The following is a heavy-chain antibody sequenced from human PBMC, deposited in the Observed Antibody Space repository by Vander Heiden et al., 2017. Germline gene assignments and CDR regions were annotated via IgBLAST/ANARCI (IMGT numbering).Heavy chain of an antibody. J-gene: IGHJ4*02. CDR3: ARPAGPTTVDIDY. Sequence: QVQLVQSGAEVKKPGASVQVSCKASGYTFTSYYMHWVRQALGQGLEWIGIINPSGGSTTYAQNFQGRITMTRDTSTSTVYMELSSLRSEDTAVYYCARPAGPTTVDIDYWGQGTLVTVSS. V-gene: IGHV1-46*01. D-gene: IGHD4-17*01. CDR2: INPSGGST. CDR1: GYTFTSYY.